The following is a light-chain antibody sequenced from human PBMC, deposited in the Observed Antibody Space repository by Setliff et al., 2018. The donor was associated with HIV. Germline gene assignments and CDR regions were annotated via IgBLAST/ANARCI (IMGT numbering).Light chain of an antibody. CDR3: SAYTVINTWV. J-gene: IGLJ3*02. CDR1: SSNIGAGYD. Sequence: QSVLTQPPSVSGAPGQRVTISCTGSSSNIGAGYDVHWYQQLPGTAPKLLIYGNNNRPSGVPDRISGSRSGTSASLTISGLQSEDEADYHCSAYTVINTWVFGGGTKVTVL. V-gene: IGLV1-40*01. CDR2: GNN.